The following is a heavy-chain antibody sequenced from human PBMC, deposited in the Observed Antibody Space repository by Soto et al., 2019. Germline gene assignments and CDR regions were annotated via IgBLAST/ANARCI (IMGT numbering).Heavy chain of an antibody. D-gene: IGHD6-19*01. V-gene: IGHV3-21*01. CDR3: ARDRDQQWSPLAY. CDR2: ITSYSSYI. J-gene: IGHJ4*02. Sequence: EVQLVESGGGLVKPGGSLRLSCAASAFTFSRYTMTWVRQAPGKGLEWVASITSYSSYIDYADSVKGRFTITRDNARNSLDLQMNSLRVEDTALYYCARDRDQQWSPLAYGGQGTLVTVSS. CDR1: AFTFSRYT.